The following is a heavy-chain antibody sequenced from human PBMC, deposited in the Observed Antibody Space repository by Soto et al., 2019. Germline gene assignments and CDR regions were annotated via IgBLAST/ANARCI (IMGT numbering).Heavy chain of an antibody. D-gene: IGHD3-22*01. J-gene: IGHJ6*02. CDR1: GFTYTDFA. CDR2: ISYDGSDK. V-gene: IGHV3-30*09. CDR3: ARRAWDSYYAIHV. Sequence: VQLVESGGGEVQPGRSLRLSCAASGFTYTDFALHWVRQAPGKGLEWVAIISYDGSDKYYADSVKGRFAISRDNPKNTLYLEMNSLRPEDTAVYFCARRAWDSYYAIHVWGQGTTVTVFS.